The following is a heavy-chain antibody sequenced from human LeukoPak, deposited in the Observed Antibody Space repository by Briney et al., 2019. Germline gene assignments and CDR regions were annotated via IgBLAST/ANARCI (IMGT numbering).Heavy chain of an antibody. Sequence: ASVKVSCKSAGGTFSSYAISWVRQAPGQGLEWMGGIIPIFGTANYAQKFQGRVTITADGSTSTAYMELSRLRSEDTAVYYCAKRCPGSPQSGKYYFDYWGQGTLVTVSS. CDR1: GGTFSSYA. CDR2: IIPIFGTA. D-gene: IGHD3-10*02. V-gene: IGHV1-69*13. J-gene: IGHJ4*02. CDR3: AKRCPGSPQSGKYYFDY.